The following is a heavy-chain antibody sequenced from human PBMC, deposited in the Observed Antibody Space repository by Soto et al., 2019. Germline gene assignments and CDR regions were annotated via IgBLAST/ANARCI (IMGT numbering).Heavy chain of an antibody. J-gene: IGHJ6*02. D-gene: IGHD4-17*01. V-gene: IGHV1-2*02. CDR1: GYTFTGYY. Sequence: ASVKVSCKASGYTFTGYYMHWVRQAPGQGLEWMGWINPNRGGSNYEQKFQGRDTMTRDTSISTAYMELSRLRSDDTAVYYCARGKPAYGGNCYCYGMDVWGQGTTVTVSS. CDR3: ARGKPAYGGNCYCYGMDV. CDR2: INPNRGGS.